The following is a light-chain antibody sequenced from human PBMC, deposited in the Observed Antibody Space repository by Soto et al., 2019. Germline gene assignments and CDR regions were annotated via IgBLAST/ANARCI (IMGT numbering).Light chain of an antibody. V-gene: IGKV4-1*01. CDR2: WAS. CDR1: QSVLFSINQKNY. J-gene: IGKJ1*01. CDR3: QQYYSTPWT. Sequence: DIVLTQSPDSVAVSLGERATINCKSSQSVLFSINQKNYLAWYHQKPGQPPKLLIYWASIRESGVPTRFSGSGSGTNFTLTISSLQAADVAVYYCQQYYSTPWTFGQGTKVEIK.